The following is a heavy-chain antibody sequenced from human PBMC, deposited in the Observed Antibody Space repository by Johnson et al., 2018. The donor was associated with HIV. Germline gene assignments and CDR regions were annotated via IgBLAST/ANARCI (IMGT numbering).Heavy chain of an antibody. J-gene: IGHJ3*02. Sequence: QVQLVESGGGVVQPGRSLKLACAASGFTFSAYGMYWVRQSPVKGLEWVAVISYDGSNKYYADSVKGRFTISRDNSKNSLYLQINSLRAEDTALYYCARVIRAYDSSGYAGDAFDIWGQGTMVTASS. CDR2: ISYDGSNK. D-gene: IGHD3-22*01. V-gene: IGHV3-30*03. CDR1: GFTFSAYG. CDR3: ARVIRAYDSSGYAGDAFDI.